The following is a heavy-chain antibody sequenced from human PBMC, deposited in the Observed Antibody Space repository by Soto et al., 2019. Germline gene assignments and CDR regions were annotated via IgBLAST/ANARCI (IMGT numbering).Heavy chain of an antibody. V-gene: IGHV3-23*01. CDR3: AKDLSQGGPYGGDYYYYGMDV. CDR2: ISGSGGST. J-gene: IGHJ6*02. D-gene: IGHD4-17*01. Sequence: GGSLRLSFAASGFSFSSYAMSWVRQAPGKGLEWVSAISGSGGSTYYADSVKGRFTISRDNSKNTLYLQMNCLRAEDTAVYYCAKDLSQGGPYGGDYYYYGMDVWAKGPRSPLL. CDR1: GFSFSSYA.